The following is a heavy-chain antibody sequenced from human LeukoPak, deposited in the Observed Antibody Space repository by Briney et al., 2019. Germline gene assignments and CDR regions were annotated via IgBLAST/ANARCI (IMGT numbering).Heavy chain of an antibody. D-gene: IGHD3-16*01. Sequence: SETLSLTCTVSGGSISSSRYYWGWIRQHPGKGLEWFGYIYYSGSTYYNPSLKSRVPIPVYTSRNQFSLKLRSVTAADRAVYYVARVAGVGESLDAFDIWGQGAMVTVSS. CDR2: IYYSGST. V-gene: IGHV4-31*03. J-gene: IGHJ3*02. CDR1: GGSISSSRYY. CDR3: ARVAGVGESLDAFDI.